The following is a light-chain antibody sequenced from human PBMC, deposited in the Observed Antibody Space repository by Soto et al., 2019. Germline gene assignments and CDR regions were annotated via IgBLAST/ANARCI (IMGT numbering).Light chain of an antibody. CDR3: QQSNNWPPYT. CDR2: GAS. V-gene: IGKV3-15*01. J-gene: IGKJ2*01. Sequence: EIVMTQSPATLSVSPGERATLSCRASQSVGTNLAWYQQTPGQAPRLLIYGASTRATGIPVRFSGSGSGTEFTLTISSLQSEDFAVYYCQQSNNWPPYTFGQGTKLEIK. CDR1: QSVGTN.